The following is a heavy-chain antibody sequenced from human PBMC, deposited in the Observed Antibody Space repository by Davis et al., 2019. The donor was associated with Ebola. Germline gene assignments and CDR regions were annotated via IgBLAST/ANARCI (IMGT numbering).Heavy chain of an antibody. CDR3: ARDIAVAGTIGFDY. Sequence: HTGGSLRLSCVASGFTSSSYWMHWVRQAPGKGLVGVSFIKSDGSSTRYADSVKGRFTISRDNAKNTLYLQMNSLRPEDTAVYYCARDIAVAGTIGFDYWGQGTLVTVSS. CDR1: GFTSSSYW. V-gene: IGHV3-74*01. CDR2: IKSDGSST. J-gene: IGHJ4*02. D-gene: IGHD6-19*01.